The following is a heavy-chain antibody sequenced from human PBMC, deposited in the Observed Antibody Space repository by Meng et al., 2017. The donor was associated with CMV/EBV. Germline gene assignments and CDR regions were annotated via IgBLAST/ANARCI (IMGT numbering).Heavy chain of an antibody. J-gene: IGHJ6*02. V-gene: IGHV1-18*04. CDR1: GYTFTGYY. CDR2: ISAYNGNT. Sequence: ASVKVSCKASGYTFTGYYMHWVRQAPGQGLEWMGWISAYNGNTNYAQKLQGRVTMTTDTSTSTAYMELRSLRSDDTAVYYCARVVVVPAATTLRYYYYGMDVWGQGTTVTVSS. D-gene: IGHD2-2*01. CDR3: ARVVVVPAATTLRYYYYGMDV.